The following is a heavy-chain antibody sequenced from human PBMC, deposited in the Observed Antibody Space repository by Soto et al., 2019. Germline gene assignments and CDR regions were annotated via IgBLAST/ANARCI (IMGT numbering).Heavy chain of an antibody. D-gene: IGHD6-19*01. Sequence: PSETLSLTCTVSGGSVSSGSYYWSWIRQPPGKGLEWIGYIYYSGSTNYNPSLKSRVTISVDKSKNQFSLKLSSVTAADTAVYFCARSSGWYVFDYWGQGTLGTGS. CDR3: ARSSGWYVFDY. CDR2: IYYSGST. J-gene: IGHJ4*02. V-gene: IGHV4-61*01. CDR1: GGSVSSGSYY.